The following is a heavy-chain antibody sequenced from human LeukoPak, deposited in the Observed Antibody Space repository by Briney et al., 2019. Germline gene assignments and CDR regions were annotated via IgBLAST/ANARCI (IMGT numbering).Heavy chain of an antibody. D-gene: IGHD2-2*01. J-gene: IGHJ5*02. V-gene: IGHV1-69*01. CDR2: IIPIFGTA. CDR1: GGTFSSYA. Sequence: VASVKVSCKASGGTFSSYAISWVRQAPGQGLELMGGIIPIFGTANYAQKFQGRVTITADESTSTAYMELSSLRSEDTAVYYCAVIVVVPAATSTNWFDPWGQGTLVTVSS. CDR3: AVIVVVPAATSTNWFDP.